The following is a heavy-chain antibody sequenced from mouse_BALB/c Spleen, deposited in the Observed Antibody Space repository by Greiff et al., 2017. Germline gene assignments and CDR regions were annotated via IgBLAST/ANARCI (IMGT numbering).Heavy chain of an antibody. CDR3: TRGDFYDHAWFAY. J-gene: IGHJ3*01. CDR2: IYPGNSDT. V-gene: IGHV1-5*01. Sequence: EVKLQESGTVLVRPGASVKMSCKASGYSFTSYWMHWVKQRPGQGLEWIGAIYPGNSDTSYNQKFKGKAKLTAVTSASTAYMELSSLTNEDSAVYYCTRGDFYDHAWFAYWGQGTLVTVSA. CDR1: GYSFTSYW. D-gene: IGHD2-3*01.